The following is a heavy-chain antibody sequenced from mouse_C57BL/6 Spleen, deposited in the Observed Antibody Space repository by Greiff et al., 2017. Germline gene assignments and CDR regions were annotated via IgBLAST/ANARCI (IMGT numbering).Heavy chain of an antibody. CDR3: AREGVLRYYAMDY. CDR1: GYSITSGYY. V-gene: IGHV3-6*01. J-gene: IGHJ4*01. Sequence: VQLKESGPGLVKPSQSLSLTCSVTGYSITSGYYWYWIRQFPGNKLAWMGYISYDGSNNYNPSLKNRISITRDTSKNQLCLKLNSVTTEDTATYYCAREGVLRYYAMDYWGKGTSVTVSS. CDR2: ISYDGSN. D-gene: IGHD1-1*01.